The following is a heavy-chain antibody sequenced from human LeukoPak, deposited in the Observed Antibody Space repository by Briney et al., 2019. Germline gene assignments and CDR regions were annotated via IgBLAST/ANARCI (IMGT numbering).Heavy chain of an antibody. J-gene: IGHJ4*02. CDR2: IYSGGST. CDR1: GFTVSSNY. Sequence: GGSLRLSCAASGFTVSSNYMSRVRQPPGKGLEWVAVIYSGGSTYYADSVKGRFTISRDNAKNSLFLQMSSLRVEDTAIYYCARDSVWGSSESDYWGQGTLVTVSS. CDR3: ARDSVWGSSESDY. V-gene: IGHV3-66*01. D-gene: IGHD7-27*01.